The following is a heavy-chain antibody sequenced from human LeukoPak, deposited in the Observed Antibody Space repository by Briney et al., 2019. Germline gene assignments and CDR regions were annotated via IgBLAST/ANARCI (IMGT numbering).Heavy chain of an antibody. CDR3: ARFIPSSGIDP. J-gene: IGHJ5*02. V-gene: IGHV4-59*01. CDR2: SSYTGST. CDR1: GGSISSNY. Sequence: SETLSLTCTVSGGSISSNYWSWIRQPPGKGLEWITYSSYTGSTNYNPSLKSRVTISVDTSKNQFSLRLRSVTAADTAVYYCARFIPSSGIDPWGQGTLVIVSS. D-gene: IGHD3-10*02.